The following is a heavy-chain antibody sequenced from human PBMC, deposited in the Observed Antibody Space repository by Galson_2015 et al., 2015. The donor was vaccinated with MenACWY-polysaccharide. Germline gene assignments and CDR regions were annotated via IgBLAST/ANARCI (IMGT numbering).Heavy chain of an antibody. CDR1: GFTFSTYG. V-gene: IGHV3-30*18. CDR3: AKTPSSTGWYYFDF. CDR2: ISYDGTNE. D-gene: IGHD6-19*01. Sequence: SLRLSCAASGFTFSTYGMHWVRQAPGKGLEWVAVISYDGTNEYYADSVKGRFTISRDNSKNTLYLQMNSLRAEDTTVYYCAKTPSSTGWYYFDFWGQGTLVTVSS. J-gene: IGHJ4*02.